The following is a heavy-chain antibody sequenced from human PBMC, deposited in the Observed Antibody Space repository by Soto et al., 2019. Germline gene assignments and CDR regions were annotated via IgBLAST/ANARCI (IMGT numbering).Heavy chain of an antibody. CDR2: ISSSSSYI. V-gene: IGHV3-21*01. Sequence: GGSLRLSCAASGFTFSSYSMNWVRQAPGKGLEWVSSISSSSSYIYYADSVKGRFTISRDNAKNSLYLQMNSLRAEDTAVYYCARDTYDFWSATSHDAFDIWGQGTMVTVSS. CDR1: GFTFSSYS. D-gene: IGHD3-3*01. J-gene: IGHJ3*02. CDR3: ARDTYDFWSATSHDAFDI.